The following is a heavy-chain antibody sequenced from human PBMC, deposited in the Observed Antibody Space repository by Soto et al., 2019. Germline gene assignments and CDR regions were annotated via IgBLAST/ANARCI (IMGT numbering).Heavy chain of an antibody. J-gene: IGHJ4*02. CDR3: ARDYGGSLPDY. CDR1: GFTFISYG. D-gene: IGHD2-15*01. Sequence: PGGSLRLSCEASGFTFISYGMHWVLQAPGKGLEWVAVIWFDGSKKYYADSVKGRFTISRDNSKNTLYLQMNSLRAEDTAVYYCARDYGGSLPDYWGQGTLVTVSS. CDR2: IWFDGSKK. V-gene: IGHV3-33*01.